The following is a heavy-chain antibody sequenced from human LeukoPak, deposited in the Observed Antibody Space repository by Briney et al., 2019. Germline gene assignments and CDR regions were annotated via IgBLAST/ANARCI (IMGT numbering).Heavy chain of an antibody. V-gene: IGHV1-2*04. Sequence: ASVKVSCKASGYTFTSYGISWVRQAPGQGLEWMGWINPNSGGTNYAQKFQGWVTMTRDTSVNTAYMELSRLRSDDTAVYYCARDEIVTGWLYFDYWGQGTLVTVSS. CDR2: INPNSGGT. J-gene: IGHJ4*02. CDR1: GYTFTSYG. D-gene: IGHD3-9*01. CDR3: ARDEIVTGWLYFDY.